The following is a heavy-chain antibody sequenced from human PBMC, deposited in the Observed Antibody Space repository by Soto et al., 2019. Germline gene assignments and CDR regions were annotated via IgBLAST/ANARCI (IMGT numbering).Heavy chain of an antibody. V-gene: IGHV1-2*04. CDR2: INPNSGGT. J-gene: IGHJ4*02. D-gene: IGHD3-22*01. CDR3: APAQPPPPSGYHGARFDY. Sequence: ASVKVSCKASGYTFTGYYMHWVRQAPGQGLEWMGWINPNSGGTNYAQKFQGWVTMTRDTSISTAYMELSRLRSDDTAVYYCAPAQPPPPSGYHGARFDYWGQGTLVTVSS. CDR1: GYTFTGYY.